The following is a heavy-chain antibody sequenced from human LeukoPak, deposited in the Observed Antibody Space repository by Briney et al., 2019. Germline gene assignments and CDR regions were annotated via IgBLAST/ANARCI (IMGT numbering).Heavy chain of an antibody. CDR2: ISGSGGST. J-gene: IGHJ4*02. Sequence: GGSLRLSCAASGFTFSSYAMSWVRQAPGKGLEWVSVISGSGGSTYYADSVKGRFTISRDNSKNTLYLQMNSLRAEDTAVYYCAKDPLPYYDILTGYSSYFDYWGQGTLVTVSS. V-gene: IGHV3-23*01. CDR3: AKDPLPYYDILTGYSSYFDY. CDR1: GFTFSSYA. D-gene: IGHD3-9*01.